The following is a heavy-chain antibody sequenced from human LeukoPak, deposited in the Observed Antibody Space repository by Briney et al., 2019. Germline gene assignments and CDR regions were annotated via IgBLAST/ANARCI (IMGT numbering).Heavy chain of an antibody. V-gene: IGHV3-30*18. J-gene: IGHJ4*02. Sequence: QPGGSLRLSCAASEFTFSSYAMHCVRQAPGKGLEWVALVSYDGSDKYYADSVKGRFTISRDNSKNTLYLQMNSLRGEDTAVYYCAKAHLLDWLLPFDYWGQGTLVTVSS. CDR1: EFTFSSYA. CDR3: AKAHLLDWLLPFDY. CDR2: VSYDGSDK. D-gene: IGHD3/OR15-3a*01.